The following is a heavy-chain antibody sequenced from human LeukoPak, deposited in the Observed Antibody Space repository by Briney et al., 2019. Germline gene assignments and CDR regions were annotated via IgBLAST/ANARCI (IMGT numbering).Heavy chain of an antibody. CDR2: IWNAGTNT. J-gene: IGHJ4*02. Sequence: GSLRLSCAASGFSFSTYGMHWVRQAPGKGLEWVALIWNAGTNTYYADSVKGRFTISRDNSKNTLYLQMNSLRAEDTAVYYCAGDTPPGGDYYFDYWGQGTLVIVSS. D-gene: IGHD3-16*01. V-gene: IGHV3-33*01. CDR1: GFSFSTYG. CDR3: AGDTPPGGDYYFDY.